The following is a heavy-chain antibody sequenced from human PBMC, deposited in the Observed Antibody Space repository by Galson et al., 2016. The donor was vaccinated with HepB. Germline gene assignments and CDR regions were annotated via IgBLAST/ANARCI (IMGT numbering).Heavy chain of an antibody. CDR1: GFTFSNYN. D-gene: IGHD5-12*01. Sequence: SLRLSCAASGFTFSNYNINWVRQAPGKGLEWVSSITIRSSTIYYADSVRGRFTISRNDARNSLYPQMNSLTDEDTAVYYCAREEYTSGSFDYWGQGTLVTVSS. CDR3: AREEYTSGSFDY. V-gene: IGHV3-48*02. CDR2: ITIRSSTI. J-gene: IGHJ4*02.